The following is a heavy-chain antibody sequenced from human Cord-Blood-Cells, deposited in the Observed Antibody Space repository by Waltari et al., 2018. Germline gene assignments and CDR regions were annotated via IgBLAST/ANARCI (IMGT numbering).Heavy chain of an antibody. CDR2: INPNSGCT. J-gene: IGHJ3*02. D-gene: IGHD2-2*01. CDR3: ARPLGYCSSTSCYDAVDI. CDR1: GYTFTGYY. Sequence: QVQLVQSGAEVKKPGASVKVSCKASGYTFTGYYMHWVRQAPGHGLEWMGWINPNSGCTNYAKKFQGRVNMTRDTSIRTAYMELSRLRSDDTAVYYCARPLGYCSSTSCYDAVDIWGQGTMVTVSS. V-gene: IGHV1-2*02.